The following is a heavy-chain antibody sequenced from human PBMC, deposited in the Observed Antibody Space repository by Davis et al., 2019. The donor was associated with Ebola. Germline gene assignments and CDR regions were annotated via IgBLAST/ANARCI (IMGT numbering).Heavy chain of an antibody. CDR2: IYNTASS. CDR3: ARGRLLEWPPTFYGLDV. D-gene: IGHD3-3*01. J-gene: IGHJ6*04. Sequence: GSLRLPCSVSGASISSYYWSWIRQAPGKGLEWIAFIYNTASSNQNPSLQSRVTISIDTPNKQISLKLSSVTAADTAVYYCARGRLLEWPPTFYGLDVWGKGTSVTVSS. CDR1: GASISSYY. V-gene: IGHV4-59*01.